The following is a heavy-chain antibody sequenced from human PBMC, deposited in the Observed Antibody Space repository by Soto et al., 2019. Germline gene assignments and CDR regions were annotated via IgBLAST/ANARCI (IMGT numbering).Heavy chain of an antibody. V-gene: IGHV1-2*02. CDR1: GYTFTGDY. J-gene: IGHJ4*02. Sequence: ASVKVSCKASGYTFTGDYMHWVRQAPGQGLEWMGWINPNSGDTNYAQKFQGRVTMTRDTSISTAYMELSRLKSDDTAGYYCASSRRGLTTVTPFDYWGQGTLVTVSS. CDR3: ASSRRGLTTVTPFDY. D-gene: IGHD4-17*01. CDR2: INPNSGDT.